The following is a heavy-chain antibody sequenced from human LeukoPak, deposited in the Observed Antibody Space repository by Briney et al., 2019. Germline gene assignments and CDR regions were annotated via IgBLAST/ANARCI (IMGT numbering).Heavy chain of an antibody. CDR3: AKEGGVDTAMVPLYYFDY. V-gene: IGHV3-30*18. Sequence: GGSLRLSCAASGFTFSSYGMHWVRQAPGKGLEWVAVISYDGSNKYYADSVKGRFTISRDNSKNTLYLQMNSLRAEDTAVYYCAKEGGVDTAMVPLYYFDYWGQGTLVTVSS. J-gene: IGHJ4*02. CDR1: GFTFSSYG. D-gene: IGHD5-18*01. CDR2: ISYDGSNK.